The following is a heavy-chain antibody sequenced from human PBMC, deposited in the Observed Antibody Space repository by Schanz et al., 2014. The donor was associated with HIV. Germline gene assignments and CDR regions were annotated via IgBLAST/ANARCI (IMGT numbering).Heavy chain of an antibody. CDR3: ARRSTPGGYYGMDV. V-gene: IGHV3-33*08. CDR2: IWYDGSNK. Sequence: VQLLESGGGLVQPGGSLRLSCAASGFTFSTYWMMWVRQAPGKGLEWVAVIWYDGSNKYYADSVKGRFTISRDNSKNTLYLQMNSLRAEDTAVYYCARRSTPGGYYGMDVWGQGTTVTVSS. J-gene: IGHJ6*02. CDR1: GFTFSTYW. D-gene: IGHD2-15*01.